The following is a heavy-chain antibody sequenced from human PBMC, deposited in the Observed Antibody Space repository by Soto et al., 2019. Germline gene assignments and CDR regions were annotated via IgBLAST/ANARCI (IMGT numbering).Heavy chain of an antibody. J-gene: IGHJ3*02. D-gene: IGHD3-16*01. CDR3: ARGLIKLAGGAFDI. CDR1: GFTFSSSV. V-gene: IGHV3-33*01. Sequence: GGSLRLSCAASGFTFSSSVVHWVRQAPGKGLEWVAVISSDESNEDYADSVKGRFSISRDNSKNTLYLQMSSLRADDTAVYYCARGLIKLAGGAFDIWGQGTMVTVS. CDR2: ISSDESNE.